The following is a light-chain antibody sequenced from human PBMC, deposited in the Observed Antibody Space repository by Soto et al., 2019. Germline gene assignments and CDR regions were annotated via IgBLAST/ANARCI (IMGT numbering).Light chain of an antibody. CDR2: DAS. CDR1: QRISSW. J-gene: IGKJ1*01. V-gene: IGKV1-5*01. CDR3: QQYSSYSGT. Sequence: DIQMTQSPSTLSASVGDRVTITCRASQRISSWLAWYQQKPGKAPKLLIYDASSLESGVPSRFSGSGSGTEFTLTISSLQPDDFATYYCQQYSSYSGTFGQGTKVGIK.